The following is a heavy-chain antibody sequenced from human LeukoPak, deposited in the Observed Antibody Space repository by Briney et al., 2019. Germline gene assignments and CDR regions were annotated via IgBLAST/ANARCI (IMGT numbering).Heavy chain of an antibody. CDR2: ISYDGSNK. Sequence: GGSLRLSCAASGFTFSSYGMHWVRQVPGKGLEWVAVISYDGSNKYYADSVKGRFTISRDNSKNTLYLQMNSLRAEDTAVYYCAKDVGVSKDTAILDYWGQGTLVTVSS. CDR1: GFTFSSYG. D-gene: IGHD5-18*01. J-gene: IGHJ4*02. CDR3: AKDVGVSKDTAILDY. V-gene: IGHV3-30*18.